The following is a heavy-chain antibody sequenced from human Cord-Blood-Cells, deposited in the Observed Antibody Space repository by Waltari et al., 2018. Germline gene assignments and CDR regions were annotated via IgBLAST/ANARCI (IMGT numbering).Heavy chain of an antibody. CDR2: INHSGST. V-gene: IGHV4-34*01. CDR1: GGSFSGYY. Sequence: QVQLQQWGAGLLKPSETLSLTCAVYGGSFSGYYWSWIRKPPGKGLEWIGEINHSGSTNYNPSLKSRVTISVDTSKNQFSLKLSSVTAADTAVYYCAITLGYCSSTSCYDYWGQGTLVTVSS. D-gene: IGHD2-2*01. CDR3: AITLGYCSSTSCYDY. J-gene: IGHJ4*02.